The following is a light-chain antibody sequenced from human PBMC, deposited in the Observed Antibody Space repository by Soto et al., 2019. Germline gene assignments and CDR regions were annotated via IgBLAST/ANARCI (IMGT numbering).Light chain of an antibody. CDR3: QQYNNWPPRYT. CDR2: GAS. CDR1: QDVSTN. J-gene: IGKJ2*01. V-gene: IGKV3-15*01. Sequence: IVMTQSPTTLSVSPGERATLSCRASQDVSTNLAWYQQKPGQAPRLLIYGASTRATGIPARFSGSGSGTEFTLTVSSLQSEDFAVYYCQQYNNWPPRYTFGQGTKLEIK.